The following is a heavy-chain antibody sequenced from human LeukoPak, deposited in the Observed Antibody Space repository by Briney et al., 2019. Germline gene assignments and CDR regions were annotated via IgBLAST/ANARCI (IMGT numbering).Heavy chain of an antibody. CDR3: ARKREKGPFDY. V-gene: IGHV3-33*08. D-gene: IGHD1-1*01. J-gene: IGHJ4*02. Sequence: GGSLRLSCAASGFTISSYGMHWVRQAPGKGLEWVAVIWYDGSNKYYADSVKGRFTISRDNSKNTLYLQMNSLRAEDTAVYYCARKREKGPFDYWGQGTLVTVSS. CDR2: IWYDGSNK. CDR1: GFTISSYG.